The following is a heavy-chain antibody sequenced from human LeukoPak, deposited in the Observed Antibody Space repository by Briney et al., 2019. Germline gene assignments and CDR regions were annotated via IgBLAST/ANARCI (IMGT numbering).Heavy chain of an antibody. CDR3: ARGRLVY. D-gene: IGHD3-16*01. V-gene: IGHV4-34*01. J-gene: IGHJ4*02. Sequence: SSETLSLTCTVSGGSISSYYWSWIRQPPGKGLEWIGEINHSGSTNYNPSLKSRVTISVDTSKNQFSLKLSSVTAADTAVYYCARGRLVYWGQGTLVTVSS. CDR1: GGSISSYY. CDR2: INHSGST.